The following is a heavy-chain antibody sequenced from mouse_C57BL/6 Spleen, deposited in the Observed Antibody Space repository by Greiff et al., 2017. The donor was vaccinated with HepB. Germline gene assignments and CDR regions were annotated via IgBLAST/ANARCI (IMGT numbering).Heavy chain of an antibody. CDR2: IYPGDGDT. CDR3: ARHYYGSSPYFDY. V-gene: IGHV1-82*01. J-gene: IGHJ2*01. CDR1: GYAFSSSW. D-gene: IGHD1-1*01. Sequence: LVESGPELVKPGASVKISCKASGYAFSSSWMNWVKQRPGKGLEWIGRIYPGDGDTNYNGKFKGKATLTADKSSSTAYMQLSSLTSEDSAVYFCARHYYGSSPYFDYWGQGTTLTVSS.